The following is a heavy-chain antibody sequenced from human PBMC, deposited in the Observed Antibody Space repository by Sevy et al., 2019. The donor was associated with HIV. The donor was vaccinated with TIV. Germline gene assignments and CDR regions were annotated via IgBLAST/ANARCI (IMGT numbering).Heavy chain of an antibody. D-gene: IGHD4-17*01. CDR3: ARDHVKDGDLGDYYYFAMDV. Sequence: GGSLRLSCAASGFTLSDYYMSWIRQAPGKGLEWVSYISGNDDTKYYADSVKGRFTNSRDNAKNSVYLQMNSLRAEDTAVYYVARDHVKDGDLGDYYYFAMDVWGQGTTVTVSS. V-gene: IGHV3-11*01. CDR1: GFTLSDYY. J-gene: IGHJ6*02. CDR2: ISGNDDTK.